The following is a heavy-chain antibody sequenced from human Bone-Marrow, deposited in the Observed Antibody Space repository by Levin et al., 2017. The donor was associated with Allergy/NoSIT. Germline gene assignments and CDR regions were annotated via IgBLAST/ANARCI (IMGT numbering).Heavy chain of an antibody. Sequence: PSETLSLTCPVSGYSINADYYWGWIRQSPGKGLEWIGNIRHSGSTNYNPSLEGRVSISIDTSKNQFSLRLSSVTAADTAVYYCARVAPAASYYYGIDVWGQGTTVTVSS. CDR1: GYSINADYY. CDR3: ARVAPAASYYYGIDV. J-gene: IGHJ6*02. V-gene: IGHV4-38-2*02. D-gene: IGHD2-2*01. CDR2: IRHSGST.